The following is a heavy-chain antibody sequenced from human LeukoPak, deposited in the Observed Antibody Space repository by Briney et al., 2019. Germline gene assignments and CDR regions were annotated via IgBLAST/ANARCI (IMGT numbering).Heavy chain of an antibody. CDR2: INSDMSGT. CDR1: GFTFSNFW. V-gene: IGHV3-74*01. J-gene: IGHJ4*02. CDR3: ARDIAVAGNYFDY. D-gene: IGHD6-19*01. Sequence: PGGSLRLSCAASGFTFSNFWMYWVRQAPGKGLVWVSRINSDMSGTNYADSVKGRFTISRDNAKNTLYLQMNSLRAEDTAVYYCARDIAVAGNYFDYWGQGTLVTVSS.